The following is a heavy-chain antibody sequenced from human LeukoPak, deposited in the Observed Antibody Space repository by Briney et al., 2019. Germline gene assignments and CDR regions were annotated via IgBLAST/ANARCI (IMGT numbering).Heavy chain of an antibody. V-gene: IGHV3-30*02. Sequence: GRSLTLSCVAPGLIFSNYGMHWVRQAPGKGLDWVSFIRYDGNEKQYADSMRGRATISRDNSKGTLFLQMTSLRPEDTAVYYCAKAYGSRLLKGDHQNMDVWGKGTTVIVSS. CDR2: IRYDGNEK. J-gene: IGHJ6*04. CDR1: GLIFSNYG. D-gene: IGHD2-21*02. CDR3: AKAYGSRLLKGDHQNMDV.